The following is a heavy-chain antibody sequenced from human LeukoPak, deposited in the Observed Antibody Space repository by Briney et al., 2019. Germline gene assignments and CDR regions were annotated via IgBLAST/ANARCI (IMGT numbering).Heavy chain of an antibody. Sequence: GGSLRLSCAASGFTFSSYGMHWVRQAPGKGLEWVAFIRYDGSTKYYADSVKGRFTISRDNSKNTLYLQMNSLRAEDTAVYYCARDVRTYYDILTGYYKSELFDYWGQGTLVTVSS. V-gene: IGHV3-30*02. CDR3: ARDVRTYYDILTGYYKSELFDY. CDR1: GFTFSSYG. J-gene: IGHJ4*02. CDR2: IRYDGSTK. D-gene: IGHD3-9*01.